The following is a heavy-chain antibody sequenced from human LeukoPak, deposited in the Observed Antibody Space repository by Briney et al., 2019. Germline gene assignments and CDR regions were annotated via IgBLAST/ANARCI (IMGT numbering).Heavy chain of an antibody. CDR3: TTVQQLVFARWFDP. Sequence: PGGSLRLSCAASEFTFSKAWMSWVRQAPGKGLEWVGRIKSKTDGGTTDYAAPVKGRFTISRDDSKNTLYLQMNSLKTEDTAVYYCTTVQQLVFARWFDPWGQGTLVTVSS. CDR2: IKSKTDGGTT. V-gene: IGHV3-15*01. CDR1: EFTFSKAW. D-gene: IGHD6-13*01. J-gene: IGHJ5*02.